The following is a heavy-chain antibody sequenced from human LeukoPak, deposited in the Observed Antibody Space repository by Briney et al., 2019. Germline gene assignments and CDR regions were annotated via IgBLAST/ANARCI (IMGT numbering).Heavy chain of an antibody. D-gene: IGHD3-10*01. CDR3: ARDRMIRGVIITLNH. J-gene: IGHJ5*02. Sequence: ASVKVSCKASGYTFTSYYMHWVRQAPGQGLECMGIINPSGGSTSYAQKFQGRVTMTRDTSTSTVYMELSSLRSEDTAVYYCARDRMIRGVIITLNHWGQGTLVTVSS. CDR1: GYTFTSYY. CDR2: INPSGGST. V-gene: IGHV1-46*01.